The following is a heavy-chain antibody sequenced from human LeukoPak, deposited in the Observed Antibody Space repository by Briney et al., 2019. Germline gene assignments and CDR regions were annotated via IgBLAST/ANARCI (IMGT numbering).Heavy chain of an antibody. CDR3: ARIRKVGNNWFDP. CDR2: ISYDGSNK. V-gene: IGHV3-30*04. Sequence: GGSLRLSCAASGFTFSSYAMHWVRQAPGKGLEWVAVISYDGSNKYYADSAKGRFTISRDNAKNSLYLRMNSLRAEDTAVYYCARIRKVGNNWFDPWGQGTLVTVSS. CDR1: GFTFSSYA. J-gene: IGHJ5*02. D-gene: IGHD1-1*01.